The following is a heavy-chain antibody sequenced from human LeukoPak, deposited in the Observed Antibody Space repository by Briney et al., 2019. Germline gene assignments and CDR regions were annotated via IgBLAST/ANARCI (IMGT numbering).Heavy chain of an antibody. D-gene: IGHD3-16*01. J-gene: IGHJ4*02. CDR1: GGTFSSYA. Sequence: SANVSCKASGGTFSSYAISWVRQAPGQGLEWMGRIIPIFGTANYAQKFQGRVTITTDESTSTAYMELSSLRSEDTAVYYCARDWGSIPYYWGQGTLVTVSS. CDR3: ARDWGSIPYY. CDR2: IIPIFGTA. V-gene: IGHV1-69*05.